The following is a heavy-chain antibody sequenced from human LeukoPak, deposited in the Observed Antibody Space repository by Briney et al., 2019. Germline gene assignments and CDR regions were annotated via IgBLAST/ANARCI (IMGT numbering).Heavy chain of an antibody. V-gene: IGHV4-39*01. CDR3: ARGGGDFDY. J-gene: IGHJ4*02. CDR1: GASISISTYY. CDR2: IYYSGST. Sequence: PSETLSLTCTVSGASISISTYYWGWIRQPPGKRLEWIGSIYYSGSTYYNPSLKSRVTISVDTSKNQFSLKLSSVTAADTAVYYCARGGGDFDYWGQGTLVTVSS.